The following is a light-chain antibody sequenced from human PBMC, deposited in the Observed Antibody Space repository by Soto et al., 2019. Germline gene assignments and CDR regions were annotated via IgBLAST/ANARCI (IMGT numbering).Light chain of an antibody. V-gene: IGLV2-14*03. CDR1: SSDVGGYNY. CDR2: EVI. Sequence: QSALTQPASVSGSPGQSITISCTGTSSDVGGYNYVSWYQQHPGKAPKLMIYEVINRPSGVSSRFSGSKSGNTASLTISGIQAEDEADYYCTSYTTTNTHVFGTGTKVTVL. J-gene: IGLJ1*01. CDR3: TSYTTTNTHV.